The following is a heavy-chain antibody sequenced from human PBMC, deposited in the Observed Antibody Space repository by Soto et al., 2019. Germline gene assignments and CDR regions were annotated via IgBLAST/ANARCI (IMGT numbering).Heavy chain of an antibody. CDR1: GYTFTGYY. CDR2: INPNSGGT. J-gene: IGHJ6*02. CDR3: ASSPPNYYYYGMDV. V-gene: IGHV1-2*02. Sequence: ASVKVSCKASGYTFTGYYMHWVRQAPGQGLEWMGWINPNSGGTNYAQKFQGRVTMTRDTSISTAYMELSRLRSDDTAVYYCASSPPNYYYYGMDVLGQGPTVPVSS.